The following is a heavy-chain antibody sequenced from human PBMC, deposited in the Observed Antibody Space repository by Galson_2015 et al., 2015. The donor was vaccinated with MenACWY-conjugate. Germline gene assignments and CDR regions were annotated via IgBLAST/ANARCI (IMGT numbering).Heavy chain of an antibody. CDR2: MNLISDNA. V-gene: IGHV1-8*02. Sequence: SVKVSCKASGYTFTSYDLNWVRQAPGQGLEWMGWMNLISDNAGYAQKFQGRVTMTRNTSTSTAYMELSSLTSEDTAVYYCARGRYGEFDFDYWGQGTLVTVSS. J-gene: IGHJ4*02. D-gene: IGHD4-17*01. CDR1: GYTFTSYD. CDR3: ARGRYGEFDFDY.